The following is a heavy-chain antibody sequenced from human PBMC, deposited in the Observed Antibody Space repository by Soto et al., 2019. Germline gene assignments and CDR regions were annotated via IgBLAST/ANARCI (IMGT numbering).Heavy chain of an antibody. CDR3: ARVMLYSSEMATITGFDY. D-gene: IGHD5-12*01. Sequence: GASVKVSCKASGGTFSSYAISWVRQAPGQGLEWMGGIIPIFGTANYAQKFQGRVTITADESTSTAYMELSSLRSEDTAVYYCARVMLYSSEMATITGFDYWGQGTLVTVSS. CDR1: GGTFSSYA. CDR2: IIPIFGTA. J-gene: IGHJ4*02. V-gene: IGHV1-69*13.